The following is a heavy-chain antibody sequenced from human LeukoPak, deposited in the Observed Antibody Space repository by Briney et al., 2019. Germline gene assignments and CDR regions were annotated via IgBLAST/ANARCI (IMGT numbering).Heavy chain of an antibody. J-gene: IGHJ3*02. Sequence: GGSLRLSCAASGFTFSSYAMSWVRQAPGKGLEWVSAISGSGGSTYYAASVKGRFTISRDNSKNTLYLQMNSLRAEDTAVYYCAKEEGREVGAQTWRAFDIWGQGTMVTVSS. V-gene: IGHV3-23*01. CDR3: AKEEGREVGAQTWRAFDI. CDR2: ISGSGGST. CDR1: GFTFSSYA. D-gene: IGHD1-26*01.